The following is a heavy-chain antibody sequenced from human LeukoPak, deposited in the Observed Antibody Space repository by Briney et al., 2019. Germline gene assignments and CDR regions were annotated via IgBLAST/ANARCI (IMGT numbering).Heavy chain of an antibody. CDR3: ARDSLIVGAPDGMDV. J-gene: IGHJ6*02. CDR1: GFTFSSYG. V-gene: IGHV3-33*01. Sequence: GGSPRLSCAASGFTFSSYGMHWVRQAPGKGLEWVAVIWYDGSNKYYADSVKGRFTISRDNSKNTLYLQMNSLRAEDTAVYYCARDSLIVGAPDGMDVWGQGTTVTVSS. D-gene: IGHD1-26*01. CDR2: IWYDGSNK.